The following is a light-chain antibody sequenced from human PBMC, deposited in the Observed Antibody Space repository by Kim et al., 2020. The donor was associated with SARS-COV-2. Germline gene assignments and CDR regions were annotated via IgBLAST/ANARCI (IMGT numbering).Light chain of an antibody. J-gene: IGLJ3*02. V-gene: IGLV2-8*01. CDR2: EIK. CDR3: SSAAGSNNLV. CDR1: RSEVDVDPY. Sequence: SVTASCRGIRSEVDVDPYVTWYQQHPGKAPPRIIFEIKYRPSGVPDRFSGSKSGNTASLTVSGSQAEDEADYYCSSAAGSNNLVFGGGTQLTVL.